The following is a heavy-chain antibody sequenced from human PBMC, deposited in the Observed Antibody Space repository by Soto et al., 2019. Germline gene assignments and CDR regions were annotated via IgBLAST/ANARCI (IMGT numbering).Heavy chain of an antibody. CDR1: GFTFSSYA. CDR2: ISGSGDST. D-gene: IGHD1-26*01. CDR3: ARRGSGSYYDY. Sequence: EVQLLESGGGLVQPGGSLRLSCAASGFTFSSYAMRWVRQAPVKGLEWVSAISGSGDSTYYADSVKGRFTISRDNSKLTLHLQMNSLRAKDTAVYYCARRGSGSYYDYWGQGTLVTVSS. J-gene: IGHJ4*02. V-gene: IGHV3-23*01.